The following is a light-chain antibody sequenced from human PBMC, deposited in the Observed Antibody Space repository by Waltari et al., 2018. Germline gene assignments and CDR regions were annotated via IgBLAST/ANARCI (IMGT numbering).Light chain of an antibody. CDR3: QAWDSSIVV. Sequence: SYELTQPPSVSVSPGQTASITCSGDKLGDKYACWYQQKPGQSPVLVIYQDSTRPSGIPELFSGSNSGNTATLTISGTQAMDEADYYCQAWDSSIVVFGVGTKLTVL. V-gene: IGLV3-1*01. CDR1: KLGDKY. CDR2: QDS. J-gene: IGLJ2*01.